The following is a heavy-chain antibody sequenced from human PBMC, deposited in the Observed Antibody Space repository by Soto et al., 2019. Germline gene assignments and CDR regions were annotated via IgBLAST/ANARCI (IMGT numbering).Heavy chain of an antibody. CDR3: AREYIDPNSDSRNQYFQH. V-gene: IGHV3-21*01. J-gene: IGHJ1*01. D-gene: IGHD1-26*01. CDR2: ISSGSSYI. Sequence: GSLRLSCAASGFTFSSYSMNWVRQAPGKGLEWVSSISSGSSYIYYADSVKGRFTISRDNAKNSLYLQMNSLRAEDTAVYYCAREYIDPNSDSRNQYFQHWGQGTLVTVSS. CDR1: GFTFSSYS.